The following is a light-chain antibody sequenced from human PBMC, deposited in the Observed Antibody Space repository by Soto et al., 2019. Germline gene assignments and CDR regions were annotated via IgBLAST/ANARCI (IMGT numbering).Light chain of an antibody. V-gene: IGLV2-14*01. CDR3: SSYSISTAYL. CDR1: SXDVGGYDY. J-gene: IGLJ1*01. CDR2: EVN. Sequence: QSVLTQPASVSGAPGQSITISCTGTSXDVGGYDYVSWYQLHPGKAPKLMVFEVNNRPSGVSYRFSGSKSGNTASLTISGLQAEDEADYFCSSYSISTAYLFGTGTKGTVL.